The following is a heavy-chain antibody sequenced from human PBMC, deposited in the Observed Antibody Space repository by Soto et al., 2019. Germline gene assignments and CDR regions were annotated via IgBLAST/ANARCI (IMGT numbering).Heavy chain of an antibody. J-gene: IGHJ4*02. Sequence: SVKASCKASGYTFTSYVISWVRHAPGQGLEWMGWISAYNGNTNYAQKLQGRVTMTTDTSTSTAYMELRSLRSDDTAVYYCARGAYGEAVEVSLYWGQGTLVTVSS. CDR1: GYTFTSYV. V-gene: IGHV1-18*01. CDR2: ISAYNGNT. D-gene: IGHD3-10*01. CDR3: ARGAYGEAVEVSLY.